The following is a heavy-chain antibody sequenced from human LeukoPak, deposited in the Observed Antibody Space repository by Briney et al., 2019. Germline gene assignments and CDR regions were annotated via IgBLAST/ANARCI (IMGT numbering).Heavy chain of an antibody. CDR3: ARDPNIAAAGPLFDY. Sequence: SETLSLTCTVSGGSISSGDYYWSWIRQPPGKGLEWIGYIYYSGSTYYNPSLKSRVTISVDTSKNQFSLKLSSVTAADTAVYYCARDPNIAAAGPLFDYWGQGTLVTVSS. CDR2: IYYSGST. V-gene: IGHV4-30-4*01. CDR1: GGSISSGDYY. J-gene: IGHJ4*02. D-gene: IGHD6-13*01.